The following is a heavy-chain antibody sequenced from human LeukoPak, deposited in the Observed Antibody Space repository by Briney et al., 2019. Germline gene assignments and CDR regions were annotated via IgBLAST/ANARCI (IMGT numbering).Heavy chain of an antibody. J-gene: IGHJ4*02. V-gene: IGHV3-48*03. D-gene: IGHD3-10*01. Sequence: PGGSLRLSCAASGFTFSGYDMHWVRQAPGKGLEWVSYISSSGSTICYADSVKGRFTISRDNVKNSLYLQMNSLRVEDTAVYYCARSPMLRGVFVHWGQGTLLTVSS. CDR1: GFTFSGYD. CDR3: ARSPMLRGVFVH. CDR2: ISSSGSTI.